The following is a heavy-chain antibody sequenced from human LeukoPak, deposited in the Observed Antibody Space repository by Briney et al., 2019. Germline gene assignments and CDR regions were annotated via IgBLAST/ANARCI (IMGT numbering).Heavy chain of an antibody. D-gene: IGHD6-6*01. V-gene: IGHV4-61*02. CDR3: ARGGGSSSSY. CDR2: IYTSGST. Sequence: PSETLSLTCTVSGGSISSGNFYWSWIRQPAGKGLEWIGRIYTSGSTSYDPTLESRVTISVDTSKNQFSLNLNSVTAADTAVYYCARGGGSSSSYWGQGTLVTVSS. CDR1: GGSISSGNFY. J-gene: IGHJ4*02.